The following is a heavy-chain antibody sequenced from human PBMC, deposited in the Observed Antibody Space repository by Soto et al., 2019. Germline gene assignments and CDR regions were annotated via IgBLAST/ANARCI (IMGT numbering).Heavy chain of an antibody. Sequence: EVQLVESGGGLVQPGGSLRLSCAASGFTVSSNYMSWVRQAPGKGLEWVSVIYSGGSTYYADSVKGRFTISRDNSKNTLYLQMNSLRAEDTAVYYCARAFDYYGSGSYKSLGYWGQGTLVTVSS. CDR2: IYSGGST. CDR1: GFTVSSNY. CDR3: ARAFDYYGSGSYKSLGY. J-gene: IGHJ4*02. D-gene: IGHD3-10*01. V-gene: IGHV3-66*01.